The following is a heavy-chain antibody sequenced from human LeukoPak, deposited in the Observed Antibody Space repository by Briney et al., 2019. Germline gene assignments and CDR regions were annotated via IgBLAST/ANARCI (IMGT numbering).Heavy chain of an antibody. CDR2: IYYSGST. CDR3: ARPHIYYDLWNAYPPFDY. D-gene: IGHD3-3*01. J-gene: IGHJ4*02. V-gene: IGHV4-31*03. CDR1: GGSISSGGYY. Sequence: SETLSLTCTVSGGSISSGGYYWSWIRQHPGKGLEWIGYIYYSGSTYYNPSLKSRVTISVDTSKNQFSLKLSSVTAADTAVYYCARPHIYYDLWNAYPPFDYWGQGTLVTVSS.